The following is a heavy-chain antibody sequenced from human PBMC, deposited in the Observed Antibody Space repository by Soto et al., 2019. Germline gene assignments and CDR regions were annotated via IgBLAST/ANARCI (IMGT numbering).Heavy chain of an antibody. Sequence: SETLSLTCAVYGGSFSGYYWSWIRQPPGKGLEWIGEINHSGSTNYNPSLKSRDTLSVAPSKNRFSLKLSSVTAADTEVYYLARGSPVMITFGGVIVLPPYPRLSDYWGQGTLVTVSS. V-gene: IGHV4-34*01. D-gene: IGHD3-16*02. CDR2: INHSGST. CDR1: GGSFSGYY. CDR3: ARGSPVMITFGGVIVLPPYPRLSDY. J-gene: IGHJ4*02.